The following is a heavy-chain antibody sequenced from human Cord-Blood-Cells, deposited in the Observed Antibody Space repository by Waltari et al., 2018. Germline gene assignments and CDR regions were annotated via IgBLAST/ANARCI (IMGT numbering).Heavy chain of an antibody. D-gene: IGHD5-18*01. Sequence: QVQLVQSGAEVKKPGASVKVSCKASGYTFTGYYMHWVRQAPGQGLEWMGWINPNSGDTNYAQKFQGRVTMTRDTSISTAYMELSRLRSDDTAVYYCARGQYLYSWAYWGQGTLVTVSS. CDR2: INPNSGDT. CDR1: GYTFTGYY. CDR3: ARGQYLYSWAY. V-gene: IGHV1-2*02. J-gene: IGHJ4*02.